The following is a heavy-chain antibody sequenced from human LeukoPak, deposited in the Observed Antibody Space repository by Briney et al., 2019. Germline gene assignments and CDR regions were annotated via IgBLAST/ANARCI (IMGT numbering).Heavy chain of an antibody. V-gene: IGHV3-74*01. J-gene: IGHJ3*02. D-gene: IGHD6-19*01. CDR1: GFTLSSYW. CDR2: IKSDGTGT. Sequence: GGSLRLSCAASGFTLSSYWMQWVRQVPGKGLEWVSRIKSDGTGTDYADSVKGRFTISRDNAKNTLSLQMNSLRVEDTALYYCARRMYTSGLWGFDIWGQGTMVTVSS. CDR3: ARRMYTSGLWGFDI.